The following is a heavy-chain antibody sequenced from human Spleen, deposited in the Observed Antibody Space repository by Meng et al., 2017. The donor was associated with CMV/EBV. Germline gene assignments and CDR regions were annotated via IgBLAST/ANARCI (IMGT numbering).Heavy chain of an antibody. V-gene: IGHV3-23*01. CDR3: ARGAAMAL. CDR2: ISGSGGST. CDR1: GFTFSSYA. J-gene: IGHJ4*02. Sequence: GESLKISCAASGFTFSSYAMSWVRQAPGKGLEWVSAISGSGGSTYYADSVKGRFTISRDNAKNTLFLQMNSLRAEDTAVYYGARGAAMALWGQGTLVPVSS. D-gene: IGHD5-18*01.